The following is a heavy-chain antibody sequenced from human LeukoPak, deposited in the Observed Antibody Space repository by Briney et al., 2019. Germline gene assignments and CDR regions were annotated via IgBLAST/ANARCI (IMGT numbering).Heavy chain of an antibody. V-gene: IGHV3-23*01. CDR1: GFTFSSYA. D-gene: IGHD6-19*01. Sequence: GGSLRLSCAASGFTFSSYAMSWVRQAPGKGLEWVSGISGSGGSTYYADSVKGRFTISRDNSKNTLYLQMNSLRAEDTAVCYCAKDRGSGWSGFFDYWGQGTLVTVSS. CDR3: AKDRGSGWSGFFDY. CDR2: ISGSGGST. J-gene: IGHJ4*02.